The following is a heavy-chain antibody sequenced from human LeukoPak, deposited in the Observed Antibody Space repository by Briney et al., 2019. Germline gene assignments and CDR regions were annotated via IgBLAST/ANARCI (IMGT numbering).Heavy chain of an antibody. CDR3: IRLPLDSSNYVRSEY. J-gene: IGHJ4*02. CDR1: GFTFSGSS. V-gene: IGHV3-73*01. D-gene: IGHD4-11*01. CDR2: IRSKGNAYAT. Sequence: PGGSLRLSCAASGFTFSGSSMHWVRQASGKGLEWVGRIRSKGNAYATVYAASVQGRFTISRDDSKNTAYLQMNSLKTEDTAVYYCIRLPLDSSNYVRSEYWGQGTLVTVSS.